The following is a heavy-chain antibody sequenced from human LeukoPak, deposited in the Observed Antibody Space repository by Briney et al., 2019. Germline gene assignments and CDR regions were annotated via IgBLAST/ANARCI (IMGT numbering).Heavy chain of an antibody. CDR1: GFTFSSYS. CDR2: ISSSSSTI. J-gene: IGHJ5*02. D-gene: IGHD3-10*01. Sequence: GGSLRLSCAASGFTFSSYSMNWVRQAPGKGLERVSYISSSSSTIYYADSVKGRFTISRDNAKNSLYLQMNSLRAEDTAVYYCARTLWFGGQDWFDPWGQGTLVTVSS. V-gene: IGHV3-48*01. CDR3: ARTLWFGGQDWFDP.